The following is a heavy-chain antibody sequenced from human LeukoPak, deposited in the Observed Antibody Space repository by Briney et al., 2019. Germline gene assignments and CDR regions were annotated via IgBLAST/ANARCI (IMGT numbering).Heavy chain of an antibody. J-gene: IGHJ5*02. V-gene: IGHV3-30*02. D-gene: IGHD3-3*01. CDR1: GFTFRSYG. Sequence: GGSLRLSCAASGFTFRSYGMHWVRQAPGKGLEWVAFIRYDGSDKYYADSVKGRFTISRDNSKNTLYLQLNSLRAEDTAVYYCAKDDDFWSGYLRFDPWGQGTLVTVSS. CDR3: AKDDDFWSGYLRFDP. CDR2: IRYDGSDK.